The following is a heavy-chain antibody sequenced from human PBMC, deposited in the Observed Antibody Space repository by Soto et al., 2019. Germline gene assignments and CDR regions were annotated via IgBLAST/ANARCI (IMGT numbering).Heavy chain of an antibody. D-gene: IGHD3-10*01. Sequence: EVQLVESGGGLVQPGRSLRLSCAASGFTFDDYAMHWVRQAPGKGLEWVSGISWNSGSIGYADSVKGRFTISRDNAKNSLYLQMNSLRAEDTALYYCATDIFTRGFGELLSFDYWGQGTLVTVSS. J-gene: IGHJ4*02. CDR3: ATDIFTRGFGELLSFDY. V-gene: IGHV3-9*01. CDR2: ISWNSGSI. CDR1: GFTFDDYA.